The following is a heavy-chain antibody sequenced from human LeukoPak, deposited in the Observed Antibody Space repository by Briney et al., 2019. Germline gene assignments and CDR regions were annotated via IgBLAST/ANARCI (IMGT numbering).Heavy chain of an antibody. J-gene: IGHJ5*02. CDR3: VKDPRKDCSGGSCYSVDWFDP. CDR1: GFTFSSYA. CDR2: ISGSGGST. V-gene: IGHV3-23*01. D-gene: IGHD2-15*01. Sequence: GGSLRLSCAASGFTFSSYAMSWVRQAPGKGLEWVSAISGSGGSTYYADSVKGRFTISRDNSKNTLYLQMNSLRAEDTAVYYCVKDPRKDCSGGSCYSVDWFDPWGQGTLVTVSS.